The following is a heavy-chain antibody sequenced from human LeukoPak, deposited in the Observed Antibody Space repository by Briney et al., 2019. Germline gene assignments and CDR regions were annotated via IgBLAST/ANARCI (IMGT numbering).Heavy chain of an antibody. Sequence: PAGGSLRLSCAASGFTFSSYGMHWVRQAPGKGLEWVAFIRYDGSNKYYADSVKGRFTISRDNSKNTLYLQMNSLRAEDTAVYYCATQYCSSTSCYVAVYYYYYMDVWGKGTTVTISS. D-gene: IGHD2-2*01. CDR1: GFTFSSYG. J-gene: IGHJ6*03. CDR3: ATQYCSSTSCYVAVYYYYYMDV. V-gene: IGHV3-30*02. CDR2: IRYDGSNK.